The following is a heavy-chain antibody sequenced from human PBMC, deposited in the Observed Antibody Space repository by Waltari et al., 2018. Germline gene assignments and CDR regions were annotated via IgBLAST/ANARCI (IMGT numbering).Heavy chain of an antibody. D-gene: IGHD3-9*01. V-gene: IGHV1-69-2*01. J-gene: IGHJ3*01. Sequence: DVQLSQPGADVKQTRAPVRISCKASGYTFPDDDIHRVKQAPGNGLEWMGHVAPEDGETVFAESFQGRLTMTADTSIDTAYMELSRLRFDDTAVYYCATRLSILAFDVWGQGTVVTVSS. CDR1: GYTFPDDD. CDR2: VAPEDGET. CDR3: ATRLSILAFDV.